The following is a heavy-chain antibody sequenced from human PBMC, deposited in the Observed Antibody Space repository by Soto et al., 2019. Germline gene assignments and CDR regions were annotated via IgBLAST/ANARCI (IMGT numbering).Heavy chain of an antibody. Sequence: QITLKESAPTRVKPTQTLTLTCTFSGFSLTSRPMGVGWIRQPPGKALEWLAFIYWDDDKRYSPSLRSRLTITTDTPGNQVVLTMTNMDPVDTATYYCAHRLSGYNWNGGYFDYWGQGALVTVSS. CDR2: IYWDDDK. CDR3: AHRLSGYNWNGGYFDY. V-gene: IGHV2-5*02. J-gene: IGHJ4*02. CDR1: GFSLTSRPMG. D-gene: IGHD1-1*01.